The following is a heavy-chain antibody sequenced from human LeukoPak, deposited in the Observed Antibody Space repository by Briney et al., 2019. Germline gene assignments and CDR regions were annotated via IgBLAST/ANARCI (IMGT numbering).Heavy chain of an antibody. Sequence: SVKVSCKASGGTFSSYAISWVRQAPGQGLEWMGGIIPIFGTANYAQKFQGRVTITADGSTSTAYMELSSLRSEDTAVYYCAVLVLNQQLVRGLWGHLDYWGQGTLVTVSS. CDR3: AVLVLNQQLVRGLWGHLDY. V-gene: IGHV1-69*13. D-gene: IGHD6-13*01. J-gene: IGHJ4*02. CDR2: IIPIFGTA. CDR1: GGTFSSYA.